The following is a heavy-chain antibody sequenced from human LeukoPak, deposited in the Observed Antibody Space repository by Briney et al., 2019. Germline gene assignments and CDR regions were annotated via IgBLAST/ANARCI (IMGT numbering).Heavy chain of an antibody. D-gene: IGHD3-16*01. J-gene: IGHJ4*02. CDR2: IHYTGLT. CDR3: ARHDTVLQGGGYDY. V-gene: IGHV4-59*08. CDR1: GGSISNFY. Sequence: SETLSLTCTVSGGSISNFYWSWIRQPPGRGLEWIGYIHYTGLTDYNPSLESRVTISVDTSKNQFSLKLSSVTAADTAVYYCARHDTVLQGGGYDYWGQGTLVTVSS.